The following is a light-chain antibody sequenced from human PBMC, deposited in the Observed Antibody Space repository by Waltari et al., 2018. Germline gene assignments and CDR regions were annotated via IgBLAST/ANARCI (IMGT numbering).Light chain of an antibody. V-gene: IGKV1-5*03. J-gene: IGKJ1*01. CDR3: QQYFHLST. CDR1: QSISSS. CDR2: VAS. Sequence: DIQVTQSHSTLSASVGDRVSITCRASQSISSSLAWFQQKPGKGPKLLIYVASTLESWVPSRFSGSGSGTEFTLTISSLQPDDFATYYCQQYFHLSTFGQGTKVEIK.